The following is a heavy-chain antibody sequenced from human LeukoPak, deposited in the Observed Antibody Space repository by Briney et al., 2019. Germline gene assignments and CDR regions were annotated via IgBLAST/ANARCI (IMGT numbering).Heavy chain of an antibody. J-gene: IGHJ5*02. CDR1: GGSISSYY. CDR3: ARGGPAIVGATNNWFDP. Sequence: PSETLSLTCTVCGGSISSYYWSWIRQPAGKGLEWIGRIYTSGSTNYNPSLKSRVTISVDTSKNQFSLKLSSVTAADTAVYYCARGGPAIVGATNNWFDPWGQGTLVTVSS. CDR2: IYTSGST. D-gene: IGHD1-26*01. V-gene: IGHV4-4*07.